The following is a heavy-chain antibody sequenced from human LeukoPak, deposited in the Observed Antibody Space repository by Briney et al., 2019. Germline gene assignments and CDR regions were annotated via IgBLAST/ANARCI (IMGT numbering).Heavy chain of an antibody. J-gene: IGHJ4*02. V-gene: IGHV3-30-3*01. D-gene: IGHD2-2*01. CDR3: AKVGCSSTSCRLYYFDY. CDR1: GFTFSSYA. CDR2: ISYDGSNK. Sequence: GGSLRLSCAASGFTFSSYAMHWVRQAPGKGLEWVAVISYDGSNKYYADSVKGRFTISRDNSKNTLYLQMNSLRAEDTAVYYCAKVGCSSTSCRLYYFDYWGQGTLVTVSS.